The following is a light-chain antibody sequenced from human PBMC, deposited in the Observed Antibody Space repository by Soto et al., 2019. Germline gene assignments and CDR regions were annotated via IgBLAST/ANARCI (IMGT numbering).Light chain of an antibody. CDR3: SSFAGTDILV. J-gene: IGLJ2*01. CDR2: EVT. V-gene: IGLV2-8*01. CDR1: SSDVGGYDY. Sequence: QLVLTQLPSASGSPGQSVTISCTGTSSDVGGYDYVSWYQQHPGKAPKLIIYEVTKRPSGVPDRFSGSKSGNAASLTVSGLQAEDEADYYCSSFAGTDILVFGGGTQLTVL.